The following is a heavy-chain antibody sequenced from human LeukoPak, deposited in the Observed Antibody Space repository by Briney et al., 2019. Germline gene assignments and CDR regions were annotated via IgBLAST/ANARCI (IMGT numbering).Heavy chain of an antibody. CDR1: GFTFSSYS. CDR3: ARARGSYAFDI. CDR2: ISSSSSYI. D-gene: IGHD3-10*01. Sequence: GGSLRLSCAASGFTFSSYSMNWVRQAPGKGLEWVSTISSSSSYIYYADSVKGRFTISRDNVKNSLYLQMNSLRAEDTAVYYCARARGSYAFDIWGQGTMVTVSS. V-gene: IGHV3-21*01. J-gene: IGHJ3*02.